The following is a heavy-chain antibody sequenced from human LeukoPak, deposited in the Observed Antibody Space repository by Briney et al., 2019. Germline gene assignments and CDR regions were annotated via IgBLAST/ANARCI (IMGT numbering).Heavy chain of an antibody. D-gene: IGHD6-13*01. V-gene: IGHV3-23*01. Sequence: GGSLRLSCAASGFTLSSYAMSWVRHAPGKGLEWVSAISGSGGSTYYADSVKGRFTISRDNSKNTLYLQMNSLRAEDTAVYYCAKGAAALTLNDYWGQGTLVTVSS. CDR2: ISGSGGST. J-gene: IGHJ4*02. CDR3: AKGAAALTLNDY. CDR1: GFTLSSYA.